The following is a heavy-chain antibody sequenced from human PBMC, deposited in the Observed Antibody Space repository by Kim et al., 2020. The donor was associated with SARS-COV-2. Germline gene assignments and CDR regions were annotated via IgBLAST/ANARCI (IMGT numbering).Heavy chain of an antibody. D-gene: IGHD1-26*01. CDR2: IKSKTDGGTT. Sequence: GGSLRLSCAASGFTFSNAWMSWVRQAPGKGRQWVGRIKSKTDGGTTDYAAPVKGRFTISRDDSKNTLYLQINSLKTEDTAVYYCTTDPEYSGSDYWGQGTLVIVSS. V-gene: IGHV3-15*01. J-gene: IGHJ4*02. CDR3: TTDPEYSGSDY. CDR1: GFTFSNAW.